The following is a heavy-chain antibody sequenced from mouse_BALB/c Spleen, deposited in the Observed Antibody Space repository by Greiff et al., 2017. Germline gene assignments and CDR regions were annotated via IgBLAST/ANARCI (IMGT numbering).Heavy chain of an antibody. J-gene: IGHJ4*01. V-gene: IGHV1-54*01. Sequence: QVQLQQSGAELVRPGTSVKVSCKASGYAFTNYLIEWVKQRPGQGLEWIGVINPGSGGTNYNEKFKGKATLTADKSSSTAYMQLSSLTSDDSAVYFCARSLLLSRTMDYWGQGTSVTVSS. D-gene: IGHD1-1*02. CDR3: ARSLLLSRTMDY. CDR1: GYAFTNYL. CDR2: INPGSGGT.